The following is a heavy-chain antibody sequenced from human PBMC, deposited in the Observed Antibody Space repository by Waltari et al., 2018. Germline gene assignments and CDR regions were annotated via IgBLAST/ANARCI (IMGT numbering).Heavy chain of an antibody. J-gene: IGHJ4*02. CDR3: ARDPFHSSFDY. CDR2: IDQDGSTT. Sequence: EVRLVQSGGGLVQPGGSLRLSCVASGFTFGGSWMSWVRQSPRKGLGFVANIDQDGSTTNYMGPVRGRFTISRDNAKNSVYLQMNSLRVDDTAVYFCARDPFHSSFDYWGQGALVTVSS. D-gene: IGHD3-16*01. CDR1: GFTFGGSW. V-gene: IGHV3-7*01.